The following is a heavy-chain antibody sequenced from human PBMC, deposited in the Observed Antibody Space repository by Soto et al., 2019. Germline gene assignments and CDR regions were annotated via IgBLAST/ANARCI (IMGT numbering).Heavy chain of an antibody. CDR1: GFTFSSYG. V-gene: IGHV3-33*01. J-gene: IGHJ4*02. Sequence: QVQLVESGGGVVQPGRSLRLSCAASGFTFSSYGMHWVRQAPGKGLEWVAVIWYDGSNKYYADSVKGRFTISRDNSKNTLYLQMNSLRAEDTAVYYCARDGDCGGYFDYWGQGTLVTVSS. CDR2: IWYDGSNK. CDR3: ARDGDCGGYFDY. D-gene: IGHD2-21*02.